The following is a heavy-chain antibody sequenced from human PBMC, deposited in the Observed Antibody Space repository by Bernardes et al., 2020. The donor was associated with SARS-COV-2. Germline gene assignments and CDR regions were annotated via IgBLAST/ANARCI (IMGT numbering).Heavy chain of an antibody. Sequence: GGSLRPSCAASGFTFRDYTMHWVRQAPGKGLERVSVFWHEGSRESHVDSVKGRFAISRDNSNNTLYLQMNNLRVEDTALYRCATEDGEWLESWGQGTLVTVSS. D-gene: IGHD4-17*01. CDR3: ATEDGEWLES. CDR1: GFTFRDYT. CDR2: FWHEGSRE. J-gene: IGHJ5*01. V-gene: IGHV3-33*01.